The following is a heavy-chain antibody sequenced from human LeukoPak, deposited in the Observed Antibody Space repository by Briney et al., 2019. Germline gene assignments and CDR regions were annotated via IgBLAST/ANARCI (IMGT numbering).Heavy chain of an antibody. CDR1: GGSINNYY. CDR3: ARGSSGWYSIDY. J-gene: IGHJ4*02. D-gene: IGHD6-19*01. Sequence: SETLSLTSTVSGGSINNYYWSWIRQPAGKGLEWIGRIYSSGGTNYNPSLKSRVTMSVDTSKNQISLNLNSVTAADTAVYYCARGSSGWYSIDYWGQGTLVTVSS. V-gene: IGHV4-4*07. CDR2: IYSSGGT.